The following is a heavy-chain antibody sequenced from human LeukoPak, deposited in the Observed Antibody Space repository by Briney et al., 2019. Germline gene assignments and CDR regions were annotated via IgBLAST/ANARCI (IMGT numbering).Heavy chain of an antibody. CDR2: ISGSGGST. J-gene: IGHJ5*02. D-gene: IGHD4-17*01. V-gene: IGHV3-23*01. Sequence: GGSLRLSCAASGFTFTNDFMTWVRQAPGKGLEGVSAISGSGGSTYYADSVKGRFTISRDNSKNTLYLQMNSLRAEDTAVYYCAKDPLTVTTPEVVDPWGQGTLVTVSS. CDR3: AKDPLTVTTPEVVDP. CDR1: GFTFTNDF.